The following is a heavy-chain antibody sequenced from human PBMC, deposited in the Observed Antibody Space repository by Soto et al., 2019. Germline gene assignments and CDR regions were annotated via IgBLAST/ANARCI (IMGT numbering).Heavy chain of an antibody. D-gene: IGHD6-19*01. CDR1: GYTFTGYY. V-gene: IGHV1-2*04. CDR2: INPNSGGT. J-gene: IGHJ4*02. CDR3: ARQIAVADSTFDY. Sequence: QVQLVQSGAEVKKPGASVKVSCKASGYTFTGYYMHWVRQAPGQGLEWMGWINPNSGGTNYAQKFQGWVTMTRDTSISRAYMELSRLRSDDTAVYDCARQIAVADSTFDYWGQGTLVTVSS.